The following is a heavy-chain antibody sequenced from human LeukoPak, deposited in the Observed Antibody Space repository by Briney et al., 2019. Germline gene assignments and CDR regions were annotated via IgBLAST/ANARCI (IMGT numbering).Heavy chain of an antibody. CDR2: IWYDGSNK. D-gene: IGHD5-12*01. J-gene: IGHJ4*02. CDR1: GFTFSSYG. V-gene: IGHV3-33*01. CDR3: ARGGGYSGYGAYYFDY. Sequence: GGSLRLSCAASGFTFSSYGMHWVRQAPGKGLEWVAVIWYDGSNKYYADSVKGRFTISRDNSKNTLYLQMNSLRAEDTAVYYCARGGGYSGYGAYYFDYWGQGTLVTVSS.